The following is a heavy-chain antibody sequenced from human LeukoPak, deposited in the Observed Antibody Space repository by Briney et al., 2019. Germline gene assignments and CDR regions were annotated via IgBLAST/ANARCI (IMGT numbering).Heavy chain of an antibody. CDR2: IQQDGSVQ. V-gene: IGHV3-7*01. Sequence: GGSLRLSCAASRFTFSTYWMGWVRQAPGKGLEWVATIQQDGSVQHYLVSVKGRFTIPRDNGKNSLYLQMNTLRAEDTAVYYCAGARGWEFSSWGQGTLVTVSS. J-gene: IGHJ5*02. D-gene: IGHD1-26*01. CDR1: RFTFSTYW. CDR3: AGARGWEFSS.